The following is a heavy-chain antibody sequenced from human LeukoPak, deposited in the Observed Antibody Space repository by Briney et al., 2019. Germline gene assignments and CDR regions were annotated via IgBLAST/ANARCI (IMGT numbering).Heavy chain of an antibody. CDR1: GGSISSYY. CDR2: IYYSGST. D-gene: IGHD3-3*01. Sequence: SETLSLTCTVSGGSISSYYWSWIRRPPGKGLEWIGYIYYSGSTNYNPSLKSRVTISVDTSKNQFSLKLSSVTAADTAVYYCARGVHDVWSGYWNWFDPWGQGTLVTVSS. CDR3: ARGVHDVWSGYWNWFDP. J-gene: IGHJ5*02. V-gene: IGHV4-59*12.